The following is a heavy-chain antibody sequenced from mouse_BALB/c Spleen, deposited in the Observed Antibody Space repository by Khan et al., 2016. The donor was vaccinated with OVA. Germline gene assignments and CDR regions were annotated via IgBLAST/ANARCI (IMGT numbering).Heavy chain of an antibody. J-gene: IGHJ3*01. D-gene: IGHD2-10*01. V-gene: IGHV1-4*01. CDR2: INPSNGYT. CDR3: VRDGAYHGNGGWFAY. CDR1: GYTFTSYT. Sequence: VQLQQSGAELARPGASVKMSCKASGYTFTSYTIHWIKKRPGQGLEWIGYINPSNGYTNYNQKFKDKATLTTDKSSTTAYLQLSSLTYEDSAVYDCVRDGAYHGNGGWFAYWGQGTLVTVSA.